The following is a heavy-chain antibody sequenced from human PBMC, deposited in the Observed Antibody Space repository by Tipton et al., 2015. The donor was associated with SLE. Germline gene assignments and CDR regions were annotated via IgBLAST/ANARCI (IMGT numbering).Heavy chain of an antibody. CDR2: IWFDGTNK. CDR1: GFTFSNYV. V-gene: IGHV3-33*01. D-gene: IGHD3-16*01. CDR3: ASIMTTKIRSDV. J-gene: IGHJ6*02. Sequence: SLRLSCAASGFTFSNYVVHWVRQAPGKGLEWVALIWFDGTNKYYADSVKGRFTISRDNSKNTLYLQMNSLRAEDTAVYYCASIMTTKIRSDVWGQGTTVTVSS.